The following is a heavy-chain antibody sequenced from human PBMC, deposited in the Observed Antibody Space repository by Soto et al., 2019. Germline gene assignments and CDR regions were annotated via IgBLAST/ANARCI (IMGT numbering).Heavy chain of an antibody. CDR3: ARVVFDNSGIDY. D-gene: IGHD3-22*01. CDR2: ISAGNGNT. CDR1: GSTFTSYA. J-gene: IGHJ4*02. Sequence: ASVKVSCKASGSTFTSYAMNWVRQAPGQGLEWMGWISAGNGNTNNAQKLQGRVTMTTDTSTSTAYMERRSLRSDDTAVYYCARVVFDNSGIDYWGQGTLVTVSS. V-gene: IGHV1-18*01.